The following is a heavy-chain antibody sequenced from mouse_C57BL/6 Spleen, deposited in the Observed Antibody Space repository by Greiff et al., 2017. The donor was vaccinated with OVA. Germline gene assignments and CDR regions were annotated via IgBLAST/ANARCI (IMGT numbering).Heavy chain of an antibody. Sequence: DVMLVESGEGLVKPGGSLKLSCAASGFTFSSYAMSWVRQTPEKRLEWVAYISSGGDYIYYADTVKGRFTISRDNARNTLYLQMSSLKSEDTAMYYCTREEIYYDYDGGSWFAYWGQGTLVTVSA. D-gene: IGHD2-4*01. V-gene: IGHV5-9-1*02. CDR3: TREEIYYDYDGGSWFAY. CDR1: GFTFSSYA. CDR2: ISSGGDYI. J-gene: IGHJ3*01.